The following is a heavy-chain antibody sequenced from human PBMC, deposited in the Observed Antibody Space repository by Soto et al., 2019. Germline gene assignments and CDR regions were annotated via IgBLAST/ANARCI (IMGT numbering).Heavy chain of an antibody. J-gene: IGHJ5*02. CDR2: INPNSGGT. D-gene: IGHD2-15*01. CDR1: GYTFTGYY. Sequence: ASVKVSCKASGYTFTGYYMHWVRQAPGQGLEWMGWINPNSGGTNYAQKFQGWVTMTRDTSISTAYMELSRLRSDDTGVDYCAREGYCSGGSCPYNWFDPWGQGTLVTVSS. CDR3: AREGYCSGGSCPYNWFDP. V-gene: IGHV1-2*04.